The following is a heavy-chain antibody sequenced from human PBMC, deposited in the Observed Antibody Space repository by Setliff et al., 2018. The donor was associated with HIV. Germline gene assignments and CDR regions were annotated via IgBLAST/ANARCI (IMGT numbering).Heavy chain of an antibody. CDR3: VKRLSRDGPALFDY. V-gene: IGHV3-64D*09. J-gene: IGHJ4*02. CDR2: ISSNGGST. CDR1: GFTFSSYA. D-gene: IGHD2-2*01. Sequence: GGSLRLSCSASGFTFSSYAMHWVRQAPGKGLEYVSAISSNGGSTYYADSVKGRFTISRDNSKNTLYLQMSSLRAEDTAVNYCVKRLSRDGPALFDYWGQGTLVTVSS.